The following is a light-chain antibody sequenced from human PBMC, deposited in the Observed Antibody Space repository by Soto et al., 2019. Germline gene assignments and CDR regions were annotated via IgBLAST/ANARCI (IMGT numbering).Light chain of an antibody. CDR3: SSYTSSSTVV. J-gene: IGLJ2*01. Sequence: QSALTQPASVSGSPGQSITISCTGTSSEVAGYNYVSWYQQHPGKAPKLMIYEVSNRPSGVSNRFSGSKSGNTASLTISGLQAEDEADYYCSSYTSSSTVVFGGGTKLTVL. CDR1: SSEVAGYNY. V-gene: IGLV2-14*01. CDR2: EVS.